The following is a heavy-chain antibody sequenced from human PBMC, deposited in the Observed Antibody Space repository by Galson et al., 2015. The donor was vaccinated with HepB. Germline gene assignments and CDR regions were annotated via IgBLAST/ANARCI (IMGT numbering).Heavy chain of an antibody. Sequence: SLRLSCAASGFTFSNAWMSWVRQAPGKGLEWVGRIKSKTDGDTTDYAAPVKGRFTISRDDSKNTLYLQMNSLKTEDTAVYYCTTDLPPGGDYLGFDYCGQGTLVTVSS. D-gene: IGHD4-17*01. CDR1: GFTFSNAW. V-gene: IGHV3-15*01. CDR2: IKSKTDGDTT. J-gene: IGHJ4*02. CDR3: TTDLPPGGDYLGFDY.